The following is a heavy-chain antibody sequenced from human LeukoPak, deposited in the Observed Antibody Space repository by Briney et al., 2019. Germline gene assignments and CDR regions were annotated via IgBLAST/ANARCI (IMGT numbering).Heavy chain of an antibody. D-gene: IGHD2-2*01. Sequence: ASVKVSCMASGYTFSDYYMHWVRQAPGQGLEWMGWINPNSGGTNYAQKFQGRVTMTRDTSISTAYMELSRLRSDDTAVYYCAGSTESRSDHDPWGQGTLVTVSS. V-gene: IGHV1-2*02. CDR2: INPNSGGT. CDR1: GYTFSDYY. J-gene: IGHJ5*02. CDR3: AGSTESRSDHDP.